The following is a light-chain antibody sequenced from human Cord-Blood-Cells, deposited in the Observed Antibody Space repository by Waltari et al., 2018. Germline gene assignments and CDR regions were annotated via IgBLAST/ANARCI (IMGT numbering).Light chain of an antibody. J-gene: IGKJ5*01. CDR2: LGS. CDR1: QSLLHSNGYNY. V-gene: IGKV2-28*01. CDR3: MQALQVIT. Sequence: DIVMTQSPLSLPVTPGEPASISCRSSQSLLHSNGYNYLDWYLQKPGQSPQLLIYLGSNRASGVPDRFSGSGSGTDFTLKISRVEAEDVGVYYCMQALQVITFGQGTRLENK.